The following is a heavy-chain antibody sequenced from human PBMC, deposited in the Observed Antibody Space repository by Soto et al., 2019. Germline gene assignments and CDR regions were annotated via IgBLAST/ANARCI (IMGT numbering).Heavy chain of an antibody. CDR2: TYYRSKWYN. CDR1: VDSVSSNSAA. D-gene: IGHD3-10*02. Sequence: SQTLSLTCAISVDSVSSNSAAWNWIRQSPSRGLEWLGRTYYRSKWYNDYAVSVKRRITINPDTSKNQFSLQLNSVTPGEKAVYYCSCVLGWTQDCFDPWGQGTLVTVSS. CDR3: SCVLGWTQDCFDP. V-gene: IGHV6-1*01. J-gene: IGHJ5*02.